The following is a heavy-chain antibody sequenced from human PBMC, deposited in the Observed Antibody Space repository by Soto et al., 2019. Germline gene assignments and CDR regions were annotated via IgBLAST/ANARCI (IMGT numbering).Heavy chain of an antibody. Sequence: EVQLVGSGGGLVKPGGSLRLSCAASGFTFSNAWMSWVRQAPGKGLEWVGRIKSKTDGGTTDYAAPVKGRFTISRDDSKNTLYLQMNSLKTEDTAVYYCTTTLGDILTDYFFDYWGQGTLVTVSS. V-gene: IGHV3-15*01. CDR2: IKSKTDGGTT. D-gene: IGHD3-9*01. J-gene: IGHJ4*02. CDR1: GFTFSNAW. CDR3: TTTLGDILTDYFFDY.